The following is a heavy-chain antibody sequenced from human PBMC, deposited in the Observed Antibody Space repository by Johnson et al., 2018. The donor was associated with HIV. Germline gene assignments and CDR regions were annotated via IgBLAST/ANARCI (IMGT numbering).Heavy chain of an antibody. Sequence: VQLVESGGGLIQPGGSLRLSCAASGFIVSSYGMHWVRQAPGKGLEWVAVIWYDGSNKYYAESVKGRFIISRDNSKTTLYLQMNSLRAEDTAVYYCAKREGFPKDAFDIWGQGTMVTVSS. D-gene: IGHD5-24*01. CDR2: IWYDGSNK. V-gene: IGHV3-30*02. J-gene: IGHJ3*02. CDR3: AKREGFPKDAFDI. CDR1: GFIVSSYG.